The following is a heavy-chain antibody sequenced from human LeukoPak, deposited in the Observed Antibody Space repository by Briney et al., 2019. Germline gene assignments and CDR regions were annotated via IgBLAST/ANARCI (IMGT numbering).Heavy chain of an antibody. Sequence: SVKVSCKASGGTFSSYAISWVRQAPGQGLEWMGGIILIFGTANYAQKFQGRVTITADESTSTAYMELSSLRSEDTAVYYCARGYCSSTSCRYYYYYYMDVWGKGTTVTVSS. J-gene: IGHJ6*03. CDR2: IILIFGTA. CDR3: ARGYCSSTSCRYYYYYYMDV. CDR1: GGTFSSYA. V-gene: IGHV1-69*13. D-gene: IGHD2-2*01.